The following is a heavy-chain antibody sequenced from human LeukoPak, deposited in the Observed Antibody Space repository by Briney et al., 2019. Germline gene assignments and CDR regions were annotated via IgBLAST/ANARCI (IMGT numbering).Heavy chain of an antibody. V-gene: IGHV1-18*01. J-gene: IGHJ4*02. CDR2: ISAYNGNT. D-gene: IGHD3-3*01. Sequence: ASAKVSCKASGYTFTSYGISWVRQAPGQGLEWMGWISAYNGNTNCAQKLQGRVTMTTDTSTSTAYMELRSLRSDDTAVYYCARVDYDFWSGYYSYYFDYWGQGTLVTVSS. CDR3: ARVDYDFWSGYYSYYFDY. CDR1: GYTFTSYG.